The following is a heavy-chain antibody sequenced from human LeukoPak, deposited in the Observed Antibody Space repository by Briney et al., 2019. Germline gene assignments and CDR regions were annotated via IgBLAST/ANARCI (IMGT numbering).Heavy chain of an antibody. V-gene: IGHV3-21*04. D-gene: IGHD6-13*01. Sequence: GGSLRLSCAASGFTFSNYCMNWVRQAPGKGLEWVSSISDRSTYIYYADSVKGRFTISRDNAKNSLSLQMNSLRAEDTAVYYCAKSVTAAGTYAFDIWGQGTVVTVSS. J-gene: IGHJ3*02. CDR1: GFTFSNYC. CDR2: ISDRSTYI. CDR3: AKSVTAAGTYAFDI.